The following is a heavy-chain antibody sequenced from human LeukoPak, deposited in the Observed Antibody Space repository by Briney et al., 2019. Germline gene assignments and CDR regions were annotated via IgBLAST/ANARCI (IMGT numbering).Heavy chain of an antibody. CDR2: ISGRGGNT. CDR3: AKGKTGRFLEWLLFDH. CDR1: GFTFSSYA. J-gene: IGHJ4*02. D-gene: IGHD3-3*01. V-gene: IGHV3-23*01. Sequence: GGSLRLSCVASGFTFSSYAMSWVRQAPGKGLEWVSTISGRGGNTYFADSVKGRFTISRDNSKNTLYLQMDSLRADDTAVYYCAKGKTGRFLEWLLFDHWGQGTLVTVSS.